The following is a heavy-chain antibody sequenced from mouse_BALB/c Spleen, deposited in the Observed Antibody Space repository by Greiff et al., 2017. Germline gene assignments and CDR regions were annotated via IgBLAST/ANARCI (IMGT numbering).Heavy chain of an antibody. CDR2: INSNGGST. Sequence: DVMLVESGGGLVQPGGSLKLSCAASGFTFSSYGMSWVRQTPDKRLELVATINSNGGSTYYPDSVKGRFTISRDNAKNTLYLQMSSLKSEDTAMYYCARGEVRYFDVWGAGTTVTVSS. V-gene: IGHV5-6-3*01. J-gene: IGHJ1*01. CDR3: ARGEVRYFDV. CDR1: GFTFSSYG.